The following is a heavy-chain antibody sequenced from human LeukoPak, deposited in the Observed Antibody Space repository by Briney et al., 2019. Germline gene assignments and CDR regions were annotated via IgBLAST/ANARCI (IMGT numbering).Heavy chain of an antibody. J-gene: IGHJ5*02. CDR3: ARADQLLAWFDP. CDR2: IYSGGST. Sequence: GGSLRLSCAASEFTVSSNYMSWVRQAPGKGLEWVSVIYSGGSTYYADSVKGRFTISRDNSKNTLYLQMNSLRAEDTAVYYCARADQLLAWFDPWGQGTLVTVSS. CDR1: EFTVSSNY. D-gene: IGHD2-2*01. V-gene: IGHV3-53*01.